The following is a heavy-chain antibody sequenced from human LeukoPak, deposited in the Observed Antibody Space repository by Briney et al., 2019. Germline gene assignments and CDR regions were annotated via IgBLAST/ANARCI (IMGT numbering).Heavy chain of an antibody. CDR2: ISGSGGST. CDR3: AKAPTGYSSKIGTYYYGMDV. Sequence: GGSLRLSCAASGFTFSSYAMSWVRQAPGKGLEWVSAISGSGGSTYYADSVKGRFTISRDNSKNTLYLQMNSLRAEDTAVYYCAKAPTGYSSKIGTYYYGMDVWGQGTTVTVSS. D-gene: IGHD6-13*01. J-gene: IGHJ6*02. CDR1: GFTFSSYA. V-gene: IGHV3-23*01.